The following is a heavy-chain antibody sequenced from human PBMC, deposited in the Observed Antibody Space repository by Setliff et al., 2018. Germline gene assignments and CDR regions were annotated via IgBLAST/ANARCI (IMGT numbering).Heavy chain of an antibody. CDR1: GVTFSRHA. V-gene: IGHV3-30*01. Sequence: RLSCAASGVTFSRHAMHWVRQAPGKGLEWVAVMSNDGSDKNYADSVKGRFTISRDNSKNTLYLQMNSLRAEDTAVYYCARTYCSDTSCYDYYYYMDVWGKGTTVTVSS. CDR3: ARTYCSDTSCYDYYYYMDV. D-gene: IGHD2-2*01. CDR2: MSNDGSDK. J-gene: IGHJ6*03.